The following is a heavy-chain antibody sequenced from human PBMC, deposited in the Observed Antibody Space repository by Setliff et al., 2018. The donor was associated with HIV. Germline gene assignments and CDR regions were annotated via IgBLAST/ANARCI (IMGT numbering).Heavy chain of an antibody. D-gene: IGHD3-10*01. Sequence: PSETLSLTCTVSGGSISSGTYYWSWIRQPAGKGLEWIGRIYTSGGTNYNPSLKSRVTISVDTSKNQFSLKLSSVTAADAAVYYCARESYFYYFDYWGQGTLVTVSS. CDR3: ARESYFYYFDY. V-gene: IGHV4-61*02. CDR2: IYTSGGT. J-gene: IGHJ4*02. CDR1: GGSISSGTYY.